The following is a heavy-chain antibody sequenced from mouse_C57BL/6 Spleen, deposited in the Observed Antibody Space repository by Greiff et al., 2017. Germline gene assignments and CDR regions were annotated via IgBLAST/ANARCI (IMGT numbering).Heavy chain of an antibody. CDR2: IHPNSGST. CDR3: ASPYYEYGFAY. Sequence: QVQLQQPGAELVKPGASVKLSCKASGYTFTSYWMHWVKQRPGQGLEWIGMIHPNSGSTNYNEKFKSKATLTVDKSSSTAYMQLSSLTSADSAVYYCASPYYEYGFAYWGQVTLVTVAA. J-gene: IGHJ3*01. CDR1: GYTFTSYW. V-gene: IGHV1-64*01. D-gene: IGHD2-4*01.